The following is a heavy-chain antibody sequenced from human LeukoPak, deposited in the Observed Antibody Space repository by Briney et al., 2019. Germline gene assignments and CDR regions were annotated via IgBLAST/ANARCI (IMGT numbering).Heavy chain of an antibody. CDR1: GFTFSSYA. J-gene: IGHJ4*02. D-gene: IGHD1-26*01. CDR2: ISGSGGST. V-gene: IGHV3-23*01. CDR3: ANIVGATDFDY. Sequence: GGSLRLSCAASGFTFSSYAMSWVRQAPGKGLEWVSAISGSGGSTYYADSVKGRFTISRDNSENTLYLQMNSLRAEDTAVYYCANIVGATDFDYWGQGTLVTVSS.